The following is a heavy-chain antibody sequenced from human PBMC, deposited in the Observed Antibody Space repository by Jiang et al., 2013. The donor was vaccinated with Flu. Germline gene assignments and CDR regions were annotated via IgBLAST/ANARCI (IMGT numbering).Heavy chain of an antibody. CDR2: IYYSGST. J-gene: IGHJ5*02. V-gene: IGHV4-39*01. D-gene: IGHD2-2*01. CDR1: GGSIASSSYY. CDR3: ARRQGVRVPAPAHGGLWFDP. Sequence: GSGLVKPSETLSLTCTVSGGSIASSSYYWGWIRQPPGKGLEWIGIIYYSGSTDYNPSLKSRVTISVDTSKNQFSLKLSSVTAADTAVYYCARRQGVRVPAPAHGGLWFDPWGQGTLVTVSS.